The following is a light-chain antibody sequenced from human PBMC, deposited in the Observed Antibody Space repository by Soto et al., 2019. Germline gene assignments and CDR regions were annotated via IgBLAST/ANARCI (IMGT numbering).Light chain of an antibody. Sequence: DIQMTQSPSSLSASVGDRVTITCQASQDIKYYLNWYQHRPGKAPALLIYDASNLEAGLPSRFSGSGSGTDFTFTISSLQPEDIATYYCQQYENVPLTFGGGTKVEIK. CDR2: DAS. CDR1: QDIKYY. V-gene: IGKV1-33*01. CDR3: QQYENVPLT. J-gene: IGKJ4*01.